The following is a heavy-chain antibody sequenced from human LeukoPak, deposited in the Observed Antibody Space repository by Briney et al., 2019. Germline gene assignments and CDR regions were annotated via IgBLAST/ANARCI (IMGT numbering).Heavy chain of an antibody. CDR3: ARDYFDSSGYAEYFQH. V-gene: IGHV1-18*01. D-gene: IGHD3-22*01. CDR2: ISAYNGNT. Sequence: GASVTVSFKSSGYTFTNYGISWVRQAPGQGLEWMGWISAYNGNTNYAQKLQGRVTMTTGTSTSTAYMELRSLRSDDTAVYYCARDYFDSSGYAEYFQHWGQGTLVTVSS. J-gene: IGHJ1*01. CDR1: GYTFTNYG.